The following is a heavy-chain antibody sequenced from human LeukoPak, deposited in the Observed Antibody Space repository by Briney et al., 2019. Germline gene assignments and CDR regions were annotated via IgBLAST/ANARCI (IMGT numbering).Heavy chain of an antibody. Sequence: ASVKVSCKASGYTFTSYGISWVRQAPGQGLEWMGWVSANNGNTNYAQKFQGRVTMTTDTSTRTAYMELRSLRSDDTAVYYCARVGYYDSTGYYDNWGQGTLVTVSS. CDR2: VSANNGNT. J-gene: IGHJ4*02. D-gene: IGHD3-22*01. V-gene: IGHV1-18*01. CDR1: GYTFTSYG. CDR3: ARVGYYDSTGYYDN.